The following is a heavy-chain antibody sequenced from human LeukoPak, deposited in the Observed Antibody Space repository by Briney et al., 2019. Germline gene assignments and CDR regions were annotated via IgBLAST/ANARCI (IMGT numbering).Heavy chain of an antibody. CDR3: VSRSADNYFDY. V-gene: IGHV3-21*01. CDR1: GFTFSSYN. D-gene: IGHD5/OR15-5a*01. J-gene: IGHJ4*02. CDR2: ISSSSAFI. Sequence: GGSLRLSCVASGFTFSSYNMNWVRQAPGKGLEWVSSISSSSAFIYYADAVKGRFTIPRDNAKNSLYLQMNSLRAEDTALYYCVSRSADNYFDYWGQGTLVTVSS.